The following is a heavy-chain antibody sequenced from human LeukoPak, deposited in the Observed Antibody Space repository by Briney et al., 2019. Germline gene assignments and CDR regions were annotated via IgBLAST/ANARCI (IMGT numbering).Heavy chain of an antibody. CDR2: INHSGST. Sequence: SETLSLTCAVYGGSFSGYYWSWIRQPPGKGLEWIGEINHSGSTNYNPSLKSRVTISVDTSKNQFSLKLSSVTAADTAVYYCARGDDYGVYDRGYYFDYWGQGTLVTVSS. D-gene: IGHD4-17*01. V-gene: IGHV4-34*01. CDR3: ARGDDYGVYDRGYYFDY. CDR1: GGSFSGYY. J-gene: IGHJ4*02.